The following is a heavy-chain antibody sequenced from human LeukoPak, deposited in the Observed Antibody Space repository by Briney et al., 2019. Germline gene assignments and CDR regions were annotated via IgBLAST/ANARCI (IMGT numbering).Heavy chain of an antibody. CDR3: ARDYASEYMDV. V-gene: IGHV3-48*03. Sequence: GGSLRLSCAASGFTFSSYEMNWVRQAPGKGLEWVSYISSSGSTIYYADSVKGRFTVSRDNNQNSLFLQMDSLRVGDTAVYYCARDYASEYMDVWGKGTTVTVSS. J-gene: IGHJ6*03. D-gene: IGHD4-17*01. CDR2: ISSSGSTI. CDR1: GFTFSSYE.